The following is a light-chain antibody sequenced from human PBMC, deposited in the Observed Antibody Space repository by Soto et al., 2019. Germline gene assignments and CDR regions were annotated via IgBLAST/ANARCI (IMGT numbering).Light chain of an antibody. CDR2: EVT. CDR1: SSDLGNYNL. Sequence: QSVLTQPASVSGSPGQSITISCTGTSSDLGNYNLVSWYQQHPGKAPKLMISEVTKRPSGVSNRFSGSKSGNTASLTISGLQAEDEADYYCCSYAGSSFVVFGGGTKLTVL. CDR3: CSYAGSSFVV. J-gene: IGLJ2*01. V-gene: IGLV2-23*02.